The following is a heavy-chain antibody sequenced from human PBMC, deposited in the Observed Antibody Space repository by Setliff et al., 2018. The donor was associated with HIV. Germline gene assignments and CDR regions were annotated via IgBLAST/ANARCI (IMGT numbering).Heavy chain of an antibody. V-gene: IGHV4-59*01. J-gene: IGHJ4*02. CDR2: IYYSGST. CDR1: GGSIRSYY. D-gene: IGHD6-19*01. Sequence: PSETLSLTCTVSGGSIRSYYWSWIRQPPGKGLEWIGYIYYSGSTNYNPSLKSRVTISVDTSKNQFSLKLSSVTAADTAVYYCARSPRIGVAGEFEYWGQGTLVTVSS. CDR3: ARSPRIGVAGEFEY.